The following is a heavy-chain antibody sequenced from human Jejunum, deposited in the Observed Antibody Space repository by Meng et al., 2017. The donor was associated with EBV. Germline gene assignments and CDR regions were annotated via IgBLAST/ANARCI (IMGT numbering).Heavy chain of an antibody. Sequence: LQEPGPGLVQPSETLSLTCTVSGGSISSSSYSWGWIRQPPGKGLEWIGTYYNSGSTYYNPSLKSRVTISVDTSKNQFSLKLISVTAADTAAYYCARQGPSGRTFDYWGQGTLVTVSS. CDR3: ARQGPSGRTFDY. V-gene: IGHV4-39*01. D-gene: IGHD1-26*01. CDR1: GGSISSSSYS. CDR2: YYNSGST. J-gene: IGHJ4*02.